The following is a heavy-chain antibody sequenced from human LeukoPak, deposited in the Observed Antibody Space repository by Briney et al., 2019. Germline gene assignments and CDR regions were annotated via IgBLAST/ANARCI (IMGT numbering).Heavy chain of an antibody. CDR2: ISGSGDST. Sequence: PGGSLRLSCAASRFTFSSYAMSWVRQAPGKGLEWVSAISGSGDSTYYADSVKGRFTISRDNAKNTLYLQMNSLRAEDTAVYYCARDGYSFGHDFDYWGQGTLVTVSS. J-gene: IGHJ4*02. CDR1: RFTFSSYA. V-gene: IGHV3-23*01. CDR3: ARDGYSFGHDFDY. D-gene: IGHD5-18*01.